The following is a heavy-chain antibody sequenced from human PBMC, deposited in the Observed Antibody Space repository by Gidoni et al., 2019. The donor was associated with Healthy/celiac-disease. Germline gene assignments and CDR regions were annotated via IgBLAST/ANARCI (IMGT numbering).Heavy chain of an antibody. V-gene: IGHV3-7*05. J-gene: IGHJ3*02. CDR3: ARDWAYSSGWYQDAFDI. D-gene: IGHD6-19*01. Sequence: EVQLVESGGGLVQPGGSLRLSCAASGFTFSSYWMSWVRQAPGKGLEWVANIKQDGSEKYYVDSVKGRFTISRDNAKNSLYLQMNSLRAEDTAVYYCARDWAYSSGWYQDAFDIWGQGTMVTVSS. CDR2: IKQDGSEK. CDR1: GFTFSSYW.